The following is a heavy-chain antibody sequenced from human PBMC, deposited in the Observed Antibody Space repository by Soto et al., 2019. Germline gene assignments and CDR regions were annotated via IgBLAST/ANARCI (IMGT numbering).Heavy chain of an antibody. CDR1: GYTLTELS. J-gene: IGHJ4*02. Sequence: QVQLVQSGAEVKKPGASVKVSCKVSGYTLTELSMHWVRQAPGKGLEWMGGFDPEDGETIYAQKFQGRVTITEDTSTDTAYMELSSLRSEDTAVYYCAATGYSYGSGSYELDYWGQGTLVNVSS. CDR3: AATGYSYGSGSYELDY. D-gene: IGHD3-10*01. CDR2: FDPEDGET. V-gene: IGHV1-24*01.